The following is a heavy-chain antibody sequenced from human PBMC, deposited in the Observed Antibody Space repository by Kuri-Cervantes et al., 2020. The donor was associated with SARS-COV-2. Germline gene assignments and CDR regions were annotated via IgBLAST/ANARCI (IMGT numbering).Heavy chain of an antibody. Sequence: SVKVSCKASGGTFSSYAISWVRQAPGQGLEWMGGIIPIFGTANYAQKFQGRVTITADESTSTAYMELSSLRSEDTAVYYCARGRVAGSHLSFYHWGQGTLVTVSS. CDR2: IIPIFGTA. V-gene: IGHV1-69*13. J-gene: IGHJ5*02. CDR3: ARGRVAGSHLSFYH. CDR1: GGTFSSYA. D-gene: IGHD6-19*01.